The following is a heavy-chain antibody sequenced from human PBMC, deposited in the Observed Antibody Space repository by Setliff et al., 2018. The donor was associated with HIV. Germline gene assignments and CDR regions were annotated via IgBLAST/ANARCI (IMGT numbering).Heavy chain of an antibody. CDR2: IYTDGST. CDR1: GGSISSGTYY. D-gene: IGHD6-19*01. Sequence: SETLSLTCTVSGGSISSGTYYWSWIRQPAGKGLEWIGHIYTDGSTNFNPSLRSRVTISADTPKNQLSLNLRFVTAADTALYYCARRTFGSGRFDPWGQGTPVTVSS. V-gene: IGHV4-61*09. J-gene: IGHJ5*02. CDR3: ARRTFGSGRFDP.